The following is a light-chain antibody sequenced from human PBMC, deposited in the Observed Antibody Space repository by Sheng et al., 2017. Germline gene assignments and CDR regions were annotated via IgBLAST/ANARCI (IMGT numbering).Light chain of an antibody. CDR2: GAS. Sequence: DIVLTQSPGTLSLSPGERATVSCRASQSVSSNYLAWYQQKPGQAPRLLIYGASSRATDIPARFSGSGSGTEFTLTISSLQSEDFAVYYCQQRTNWPRTFGQGTKVE. CDR1: QSVSSNY. V-gene: IGKV3D-20*02. CDR3: QQRTNWPRT. J-gene: IGKJ1*01.